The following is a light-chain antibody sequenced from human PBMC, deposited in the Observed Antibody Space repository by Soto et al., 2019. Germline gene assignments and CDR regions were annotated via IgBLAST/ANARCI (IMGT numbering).Light chain of an antibody. V-gene: IGKV3-15*01. CDR2: GAS. CDR3: QQSHHNPRT. Sequence: EIVMTQSPDTLSVSPGEGATLSCRASLRVSSNLAWYQQKPGQAPRLLIHGASTRATGIPARFSGSGFGTEFTLTIGSLQPEDFATYYCQQSHHNPRTFGQGTKVEIK. J-gene: IGKJ1*01. CDR1: LRVSSN.